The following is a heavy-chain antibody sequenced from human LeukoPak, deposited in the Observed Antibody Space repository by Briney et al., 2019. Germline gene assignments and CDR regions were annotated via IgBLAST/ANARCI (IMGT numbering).Heavy chain of an antibody. CDR1: GFTFSSYA. Sequence: PGGSLRLSCAASGFTFSSYAMSWVRQAPGKGLEWVSAISGSGGSTYYADSVKGRFTISRDNSKNTLYLQMNSLRAEDTAVYYCAKCGIAAAGPTRLLSSYYYYYGMGVWGQGTTVTVSS. V-gene: IGHV3-23*01. CDR3: AKCGIAAAGPTRLLSSYYYYYGMGV. J-gene: IGHJ6*02. D-gene: IGHD6-13*01. CDR2: ISGSGGST.